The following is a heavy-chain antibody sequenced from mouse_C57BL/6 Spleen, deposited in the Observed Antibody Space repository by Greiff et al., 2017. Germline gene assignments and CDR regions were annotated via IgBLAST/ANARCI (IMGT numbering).Heavy chain of an antibody. CDR3: ARFTTVVARGYAMDY. J-gene: IGHJ4*01. CDR1: GYTFTSYW. CDR2: IYPGSGST. Sequence: QVQLQQSGAELVKPGASVKMSCKASGYTFTSYWITWVKQRPGQGLEWIGDIYPGSGSTNYNEKFKSKATLTVDTSSSTAYMQLSSLTSEDSAVYYCARFTTVVARGYAMDYWGQGTSVTVSS. V-gene: IGHV1-55*01. D-gene: IGHD1-1*01.